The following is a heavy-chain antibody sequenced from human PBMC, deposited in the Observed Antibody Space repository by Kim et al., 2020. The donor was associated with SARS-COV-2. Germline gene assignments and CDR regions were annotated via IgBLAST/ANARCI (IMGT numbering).Heavy chain of an antibody. J-gene: IGHJ4*02. V-gene: IGHV3-48*03. Sequence: RSRGSTIYYADSVKGRFTNSRDNAKSALYLQMNSLRAEDTAVYYCARSGYWGQGTLVTVSS. CDR3: ARSGY. CDR2: RSRGSTI.